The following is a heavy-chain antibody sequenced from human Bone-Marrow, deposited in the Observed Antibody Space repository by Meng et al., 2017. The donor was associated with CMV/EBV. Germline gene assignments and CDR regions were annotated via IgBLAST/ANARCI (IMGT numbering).Heavy chain of an antibody. CDR1: GFTFSDYY. Sequence: GVSLRLSCAASGFTFSDYYMNWVRQAPGKGLEWVSSISSSSTIYYADSVKGRFTISRDNAKTSLYLQMNSLRAEDTAVYYCSRGPIFGVVIVRAVKNDYWGQGTLATFSS. V-gene: IGHV3-69-1*01. CDR2: ISSSSTI. D-gene: IGHD3-3*01. J-gene: IGHJ4*02. CDR3: SRGPIFGVVIVRAVKNDY.